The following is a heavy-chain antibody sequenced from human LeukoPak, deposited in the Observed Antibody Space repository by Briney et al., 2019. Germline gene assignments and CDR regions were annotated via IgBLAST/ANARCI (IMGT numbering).Heavy chain of an antibody. D-gene: IGHD1-14*01. V-gene: IGHV4-59*08. Sequence: PSETLSLTCTVSGGSISSYYWSWIRQPPGKGLEWIGYIYYSGNTNYNPSLKSRVTVSVDTSKNQFSLKVTSVTAADTAVYFCARGGTEYPGVPFDYWGQGTLVTVSS. CDR2: IYYSGNT. CDR1: GGSISSYY. CDR3: ARGGTEYPGVPFDY. J-gene: IGHJ4*02.